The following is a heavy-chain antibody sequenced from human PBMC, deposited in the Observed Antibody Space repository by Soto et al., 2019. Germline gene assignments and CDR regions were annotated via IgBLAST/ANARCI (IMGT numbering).Heavy chain of an antibody. V-gene: IGHV3-11*01. Sequence: LRLSCAASGFTFSDYYMSWIRQAPGKGLEWVSYISSSGSTIYYADSVRGRFTISRDNAKNSLYLQMNSLRAEDTAVYYCARDGRGDHDAFDIWGQGTMVTVSS. CDR3: ARDGRGDHDAFDI. D-gene: IGHD2-21*02. J-gene: IGHJ3*02. CDR1: GFTFSDYY. CDR2: ISSSGSTI.